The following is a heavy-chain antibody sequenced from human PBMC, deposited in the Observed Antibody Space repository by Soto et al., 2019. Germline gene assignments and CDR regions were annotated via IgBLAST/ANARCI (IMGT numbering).Heavy chain of an antibody. CDR2: TNPNSGNT. V-gene: IGHV1-8*01. CDR3: ARGGLVYGGVDY. CDR1: GYTFTSYE. D-gene: IGHD4-17*01. Sequence: QVQLVQSGAEVKKPGASVKVSCKASGYTFTSYEINWVRQATGQGLEWMGWTNPNSGNTVYAQKFRGRVTMTSNTSISAAYTELSSLRSDDTALYYCARGGLVYGGVDYWGQGTLITVSS. J-gene: IGHJ4*02.